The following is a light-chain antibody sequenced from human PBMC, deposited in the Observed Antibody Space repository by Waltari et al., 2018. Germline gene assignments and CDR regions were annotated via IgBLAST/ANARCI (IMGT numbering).Light chain of an antibody. Sequence: EIVLTQSPATLSLSPGDRATLSCRASQSVSFSLSWYQQKAGQAPRLVILDALDRATGIPARFIGSGSGTDFNLTISRLEPEDFAVYFCLQRKSWPPVTFGGGTRVEIK. J-gene: IGKJ4*01. CDR1: QSVSFS. V-gene: IGKV3-11*01. CDR3: LQRKSWPPVT. CDR2: DAL.